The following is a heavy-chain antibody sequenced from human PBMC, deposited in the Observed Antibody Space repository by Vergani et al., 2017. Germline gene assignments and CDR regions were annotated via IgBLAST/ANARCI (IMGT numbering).Heavy chain of an antibody. J-gene: IGHJ4*02. Sequence: QVQLVESGGGVVQPGKSLRLSCVVSGFTFSDYALHWVRQAPGKGLEWVAMISYDGTNEHYADSVKGRFTISRDNSKNTVYLQMNSLRTADTAIYSSTRMSNLRFDYWGQGTLVTVSS. V-gene: IGHV3-30-3*01. CDR2: ISYDGTNE. D-gene: IGHD1-14*01. CDR1: GFTFSDYA. CDR3: TRMSNLRFDY.